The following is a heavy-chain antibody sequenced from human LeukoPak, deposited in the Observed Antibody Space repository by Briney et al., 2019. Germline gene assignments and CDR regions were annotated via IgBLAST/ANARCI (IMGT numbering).Heavy chain of an antibody. J-gene: IGHJ4*02. V-gene: IGHV1-2*02. CDR3: ARGSSYGSGMGLDY. D-gene: IGHD3-10*01. Sequence: GASVKVSCKASGYTFTGYYMHWVRQAPGQGLEWMGWINPNSGGTNYAQKFQGRVTMTRDTSTSTVYMELSSLRSEDTAVYYRARGSSYGSGMGLDYWGQGTLVTVSS. CDR2: INPNSGGT. CDR1: GYTFTGYY.